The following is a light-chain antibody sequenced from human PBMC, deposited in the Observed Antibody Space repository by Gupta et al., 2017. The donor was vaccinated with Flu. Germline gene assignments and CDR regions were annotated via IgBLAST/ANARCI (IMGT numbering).Light chain of an antibody. CDR3: CSYADTYTLI. CDR2: DVT. J-gene: IGLJ2*01. CDR1: SSDVGNYDF. V-gene: IGLV2-11*01. Sequence: QSALTQPRSVSGSPGQSVTISCTGNSSDVGNYDFVSWYRHHPGKAPKLIIYDVTKRPSGVPDRFSGSKSGNTASLTISGLQAEDEADYFCCSYADTYTLIFGGGTKLTVL.